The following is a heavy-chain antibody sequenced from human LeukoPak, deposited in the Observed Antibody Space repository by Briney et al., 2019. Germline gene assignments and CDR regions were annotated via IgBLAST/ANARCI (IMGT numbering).Heavy chain of an antibody. Sequence: PGRSLRLSCAASGFTFSSYGIHWVRQAPGKGLEWVAAISYDGSNKFYADSVKGRFTISRDNSKNTLYLQMNSLRAEDTAVYYCARETYEGAFDIWGQGTMVTVSS. D-gene: IGHD3-3*01. CDR2: ISYDGSNK. CDR3: ARETYEGAFDI. J-gene: IGHJ3*02. CDR1: GFTFSSYG. V-gene: IGHV3-30*03.